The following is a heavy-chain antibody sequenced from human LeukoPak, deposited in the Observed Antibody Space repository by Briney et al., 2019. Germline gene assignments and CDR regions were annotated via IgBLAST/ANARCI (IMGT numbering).Heavy chain of an antibody. J-gene: IGHJ4*02. CDR1: GFTFSSYA. D-gene: IGHD3-10*01. CDR3: ARPDYGSVTYYGYFDY. CDR2: ISYDGSNK. V-gene: IGHV3-30*04. Sequence: PGGSLKLSCAASGFTFSSYAMHWVRQAPGKGLEWVAVISYDGSNKNYADSVKGRFTISRDNSKRTLYLQMNSLRAEDTAVYYCARPDYGSVTYYGYFDYWGQGTLVTVSS.